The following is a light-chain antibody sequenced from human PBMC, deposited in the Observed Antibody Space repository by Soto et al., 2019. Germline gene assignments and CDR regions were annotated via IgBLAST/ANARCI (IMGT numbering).Light chain of an antibody. Sequence: DIQMTQSPSSLSASVGDRVTITCRASQSVTNYLNWYQQKPGKAPKLLIYSASSLQGGVPSRFSGSGYGTGFTLTISSLQTEDFATYYCQQSYSPVWTYGQGTKVE. V-gene: IGKV1-39*01. CDR1: QSVTNY. J-gene: IGKJ1*01. CDR3: QQSYSPVWT. CDR2: SAS.